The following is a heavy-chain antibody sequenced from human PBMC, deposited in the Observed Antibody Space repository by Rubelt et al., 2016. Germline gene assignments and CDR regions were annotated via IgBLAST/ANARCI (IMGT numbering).Heavy chain of an antibody. CDR3: ARTEIVVVPGAKQLYNWFDP. CDR2: IHTSGST. J-gene: IGHJ5*02. Sequence: VQLQESGPGLVKPSETLSLTCTVSGASMNSHYWNWIRQPAGKGLEWIGRIHTSGSTNYNPSFKSRVTMSVDTSKSQFSLKLSSVTAADTAVSYCARTEIVVVPGAKQLYNWFDPWGQGTLVTVSS. D-gene: IGHD2-2*01. V-gene: IGHV4-4*07. CDR1: GASMNSHY.